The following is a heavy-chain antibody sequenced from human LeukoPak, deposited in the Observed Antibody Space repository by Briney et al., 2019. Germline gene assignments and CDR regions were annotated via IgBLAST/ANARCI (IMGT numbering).Heavy chain of an antibody. V-gene: IGHV4-59*01. D-gene: IGHD5-24*01. CDR3: ARDRDDHNGYYCFDF. J-gene: IGHJ4*02. CDR1: GGSISDYY. Sequence: PSETLSLTCTVSGGSISDYYWSWIRQPPGKGLEWIGYIYYSGSTNYNPSLKSRVTISVDTSKNQFSLRLNSVTAADTAVYYCARDRDDHNGYYCFDFWGQGTLVTVSS. CDR2: IYYSGST.